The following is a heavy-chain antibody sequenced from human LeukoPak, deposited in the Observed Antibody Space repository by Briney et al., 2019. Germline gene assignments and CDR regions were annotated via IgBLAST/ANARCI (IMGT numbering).Heavy chain of an antibody. Sequence: SVKVSCKASGGTFSSYAISWVRQAPGQGLEWMGRIIPILGIANYAQKFQGRVTITADKSTSTAYMELSSLRSEDTAVYYCASGASSGWENYFDYWGQGTLVTVSS. CDR2: IIPILGIA. CDR3: ASGASSGWENYFDY. J-gene: IGHJ4*02. V-gene: IGHV1-69*04. D-gene: IGHD6-19*01. CDR1: GGTFSSYA.